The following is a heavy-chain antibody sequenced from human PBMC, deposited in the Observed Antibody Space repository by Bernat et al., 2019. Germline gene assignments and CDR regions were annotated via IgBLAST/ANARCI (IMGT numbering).Heavy chain of an antibody. CDR3: ARVRYFSGGSCSYAFDI. CDR1: GYTFTSYA. Sequence: QVQLVQSGAEVKKPGASVKVSCKASGYTFTSYAMHWVRQAPGQRLEWMGRSNAGNGNTKYSQKFQGRVTITRDTSASTAYMELSSLSSEDTAVYYCARVRYFSGGSCSYAFDIWGQGTMVTVSS. D-gene: IGHD2-15*01. J-gene: IGHJ3*02. CDR2: SNAGNGNT. V-gene: IGHV1-3*01.